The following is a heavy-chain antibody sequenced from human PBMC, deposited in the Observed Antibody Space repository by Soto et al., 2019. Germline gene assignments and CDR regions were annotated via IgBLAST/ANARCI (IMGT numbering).Heavy chain of an antibody. D-gene: IGHD2-21*01. CDR3: ARQGVALELDF. CDR2: IIPIFGTA. J-gene: IGHJ4*02. CDR1: GGTFISYA. Sequence: GASVKVSCKASGGTFISYAISWVRQAPGQGLEWMGGIIPIFGTANYAQKFQGRVTITADESTSTAYMELSSLRSEDTAVYYCARQGVALELDFWGQGTLVTVSS. V-gene: IGHV1-69*13.